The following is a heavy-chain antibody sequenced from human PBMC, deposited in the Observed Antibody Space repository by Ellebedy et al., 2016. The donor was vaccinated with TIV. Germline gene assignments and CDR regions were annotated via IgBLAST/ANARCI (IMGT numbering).Heavy chain of an antibody. Sequence: GESLKIPCAASGFTFSSYAMHWVRQAPGKGLEWVAVISYDGSNKYYADSVKGRFTISRDNSKNTLYLQMHSLKAEDTALYYCAKSQVGATFFDYWGQGTLVTVSS. D-gene: IGHD1-26*01. J-gene: IGHJ4*02. CDR1: GFTFSSYA. CDR2: ISYDGSNK. V-gene: IGHV3-30*07. CDR3: AKSQVGATFFDY.